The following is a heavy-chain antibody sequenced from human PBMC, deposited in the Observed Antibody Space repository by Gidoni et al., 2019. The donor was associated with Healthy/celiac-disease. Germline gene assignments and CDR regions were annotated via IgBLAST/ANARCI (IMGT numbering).Heavy chain of an antibody. J-gene: IGHJ3*02. Sequence: QVQRVQSGAEVKKPGSSVQVSCKASGGTFSSYAISWVRQAPGQGLEWMGGIIPIFGTANYAQKFQGRVTITADESTSTAYMELSSLRSEDTAVYYCARELSGPRAFDIWGQGTMVTVSS. CDR1: GGTFSSYA. D-gene: IGHD3-16*02. CDR2: IIPIFGTA. V-gene: IGHV1-69*01. CDR3: ARELSGPRAFDI.